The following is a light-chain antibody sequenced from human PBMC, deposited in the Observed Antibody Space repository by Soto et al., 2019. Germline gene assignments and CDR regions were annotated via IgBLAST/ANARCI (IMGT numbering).Light chain of an antibody. CDR3: QRRSNWPPRFT. V-gene: IGKV3-11*01. Sequence: EIVLTQSPATLSLSPGERATLSCRASQSVSSYLAWYQQKPGQAPRVLLYDASNRATGIPARFRGSGSGTDSTPAISSLEPEDCAVYYCQRRSNWPPRFTFGPGTKVDIK. J-gene: IGKJ3*01. CDR1: QSVSSY. CDR2: DAS.